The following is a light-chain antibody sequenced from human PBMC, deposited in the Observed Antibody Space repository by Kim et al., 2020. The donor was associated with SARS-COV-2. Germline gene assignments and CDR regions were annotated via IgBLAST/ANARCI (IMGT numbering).Light chain of an antibody. CDR1: NSDVGGYNH. V-gene: IGLV2-8*01. CDR3: SSYADNINYV. CDR2: EVS. Sequence: QPVTISCTGTNSDVGGYNHVSWYQQHPGKAPKLIIYEVSKRPSGVPDRFSGSKSGNTASLTVSGLQAEDEADYYCSSYADNINYVFGTGTKATVL. J-gene: IGLJ1*01.